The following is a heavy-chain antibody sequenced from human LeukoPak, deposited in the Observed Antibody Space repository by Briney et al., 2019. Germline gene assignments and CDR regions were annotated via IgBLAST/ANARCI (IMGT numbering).Heavy chain of an antibody. CDR2: ISWNSGSI. J-gene: IGHJ3*02. D-gene: IGHD3-22*01. CDR1: GFTFDDYA. Sequence: GGSLRLSCAASGFTFDDYAMHWVRQAPGKGLEWVSGISWNSGSIGYADSVKGRFAISRDNAKNSLYLQMNSLRAEDMALYYCAKDMSYYDSSGYAFDIWGQGTMVTVSS. V-gene: IGHV3-9*03. CDR3: AKDMSYYDSSGYAFDI.